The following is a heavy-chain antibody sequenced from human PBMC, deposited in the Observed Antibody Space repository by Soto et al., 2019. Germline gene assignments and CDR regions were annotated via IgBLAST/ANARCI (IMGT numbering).Heavy chain of an antibody. CDR3: ARDSPSCTSTSCLFDR. CDR1: LFTFSSYA. D-gene: IGHD2-2*01. CDR2: ISGSSAI. J-gene: IGHJ4*02. Sequence: ALRLSCASSLFTFSSYAMSLVRRSPVKGLEWVSAISGSSAIYYADSVKGRFTVSRDNVKNLVFLQVNSLRDEDTAVYFCARDSPSCTSTSCLFDRWGQGTLVTVS. V-gene: IGHV3-48*02.